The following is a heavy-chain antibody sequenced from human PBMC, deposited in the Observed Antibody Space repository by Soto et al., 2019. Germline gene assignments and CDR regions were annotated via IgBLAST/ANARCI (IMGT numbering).Heavy chain of an antibody. Sequence: QLQLQGSGSGLVKPSQTLSLTCAVSGGSISSGGYSWGWIRQPPGKGLEWIGYISHSGSTYYNPSLKSRVTISVDRSKNQFFLKLSSVTAADTAVYYCPRGGLLPDYWGQGTLVTVSS. J-gene: IGHJ4*02. CDR2: ISHSGST. D-gene: IGHD6-19*01. CDR3: PRGGLLPDY. CDR1: GGSISSGGYS. V-gene: IGHV4-30-2*01.